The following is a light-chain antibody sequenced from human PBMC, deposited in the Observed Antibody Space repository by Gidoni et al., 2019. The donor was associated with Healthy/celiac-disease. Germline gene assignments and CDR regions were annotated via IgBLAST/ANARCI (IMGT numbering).Light chain of an antibody. J-gene: IGLJ2*01. V-gene: IGLV1-47*01. CDR2: RNN. Sequence: QSVLTQPPSASGTPGQRVTISCSGSSSNIGSNYAYWYQQLPGTAPKLLMYRNNPRPSGVPDRFSGSKSGTSASLAISGLRSEDEAEYYCAAWDDSLSGPVIGGGTKLTVL. CDR3: AAWDDSLSGPV. CDR1: SSNIGSNY.